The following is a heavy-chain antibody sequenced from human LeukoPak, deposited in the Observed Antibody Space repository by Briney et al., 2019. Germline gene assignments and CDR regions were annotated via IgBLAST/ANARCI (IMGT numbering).Heavy chain of an antibody. J-gene: IGHJ6*02. Sequence: PGGSPRLSCAASGFTFSSYGMHWVRQAPGKGLEWVAVISYDGSNKYYADSVKGRFTISRDNSKNTLYLQMNSLRAEDTAVYYCAKDLLSPYYDFWSGYYSPYYYYYGMDVWGQGTTVTVSS. CDR3: AKDLLSPYYDFWSGYYSPYYYYYGMDV. CDR1: GFTFSSYG. CDR2: ISYDGSNK. V-gene: IGHV3-30*18. D-gene: IGHD3-3*01.